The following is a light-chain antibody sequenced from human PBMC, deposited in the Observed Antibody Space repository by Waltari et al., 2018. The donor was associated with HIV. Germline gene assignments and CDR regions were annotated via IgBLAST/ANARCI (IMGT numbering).Light chain of an antibody. CDR2: DVT. V-gene: IGLV2-11*01. CDR3: CSYAGSFTFEV. J-gene: IGLJ3*02. CDR1: SSDIGAYNY. Sequence: QSALTQPRSVSGSPGPSVTISCTVTSSDIGAYNYVSWYQQHPGKAPKLMIYDVTKRPSGVPDRFSGSKSGNTASLTISGLQAEDEADYYCCSYAGSFTFEVFGGGTKLTVL.